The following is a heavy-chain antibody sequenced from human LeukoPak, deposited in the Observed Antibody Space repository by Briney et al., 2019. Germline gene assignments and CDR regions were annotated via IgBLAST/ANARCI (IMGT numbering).Heavy chain of an antibody. CDR1: GYTFTGYY. D-gene: IGHD3-16*01. J-gene: IGHJ6*03. Sequence: ASVKVSCKASGYTFTGYYMHWVRQAPGQGLEWMGWINPNSGGTNYAQKFQGRVTMTRDTSISTAYMELSRLRSDDTAVYYCAREISMIHYYMDVWGKGTTVTVSS. CDR2: INPNSGGT. CDR3: AREISMIHYYMDV. V-gene: IGHV1-2*02.